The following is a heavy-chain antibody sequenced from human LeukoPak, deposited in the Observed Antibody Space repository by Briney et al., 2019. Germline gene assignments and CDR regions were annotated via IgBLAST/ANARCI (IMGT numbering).Heavy chain of an antibody. D-gene: IGHD5-24*01. V-gene: IGHV4-31*03. J-gene: IGHJ4*01. CDR3: ARDEDGYNSVEC. Sequence: TLSLNCSVSNGSINNGDFYWHWPRQHPEKGLEWIGYIYYSGTTYYTPPPKSRLIMSVDTCKNQFSLKLSSVTAPDTAVYYCARDEDGYNSVECWRQGRLVTVSS. CDR1: NGSINNGDFY. CDR2: IYYSGTT.